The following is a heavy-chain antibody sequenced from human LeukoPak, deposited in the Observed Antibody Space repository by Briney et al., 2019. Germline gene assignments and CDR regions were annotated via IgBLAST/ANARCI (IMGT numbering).Heavy chain of an antibody. J-gene: IGHJ4*02. V-gene: IGHV1-2*02. CDR1: GYTFTGYY. D-gene: IGHD3-22*01. CDR3: ARLRDDSSGYYLIDY. CDR2: TNPNSGGT. Sequence: ASVKVSCKASGYTFTGYYMHWVRQAPGQGLEWMGWTNPNSGGTNYAQKFQGRVTMTRDTSISTAYMELSRLRSDDTAVYYCARLRDDSSGYYLIDYWGQGTLVTVSS.